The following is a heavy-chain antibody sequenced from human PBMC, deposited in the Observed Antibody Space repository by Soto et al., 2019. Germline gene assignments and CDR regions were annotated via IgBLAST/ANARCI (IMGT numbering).Heavy chain of an antibody. J-gene: IGHJ3*02. CDR2: IYYSGST. D-gene: IGHD6-19*01. V-gene: IGHV4-59*01. CDR3: ASSSGWYWDAFDI. CDR1: GASISSYY. Sequence: SETLSRTCTVSGASISSYYWSWIRQPPGKGLEWIGYIYYSGSTNYNPSLKSRVTMSVDTSKNQFSLKLSSVTAADTAVYYCASSSGWYWDAFDIWGQGTMVTVS.